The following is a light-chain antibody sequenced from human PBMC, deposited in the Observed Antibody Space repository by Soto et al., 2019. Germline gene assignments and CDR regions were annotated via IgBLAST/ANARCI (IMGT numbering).Light chain of an antibody. CDR1: MRDVGAYNL. CDR2: EVR. V-gene: IGLV2-14*01. Sequence: QSALTQPASVSGSPGQSITISCAGTMRDVGAYNLVSWYQQHPGRAPQLIIYEVRNRPSGISFRFSGSKSGNTASLTISGLQAEVEADYYFSSYSSKSSVIFGGGTKLTVL. J-gene: IGLJ2*01. CDR3: SSYSSKSSVI.